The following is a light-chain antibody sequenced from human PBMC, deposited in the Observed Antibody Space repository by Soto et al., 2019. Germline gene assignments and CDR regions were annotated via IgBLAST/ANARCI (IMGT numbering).Light chain of an antibody. CDR2: KAS. CDR1: QSISSW. J-gene: IGKJ2*01. Sequence: DIQMTQSPSTLSASVGDRVTITCRASQSISSWLAWYQQKPGKAPKLLIYKASSLESGVPSRFSGSGSGTEFTLTISSLQPDDFATYYRQQYNSYPLYTFGQGTKLEIK. V-gene: IGKV1-5*03. CDR3: QQYNSYPLYT.